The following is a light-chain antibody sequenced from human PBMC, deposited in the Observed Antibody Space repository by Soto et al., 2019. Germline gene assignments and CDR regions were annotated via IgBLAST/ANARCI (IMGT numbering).Light chain of an antibody. V-gene: IGKV3-20*01. CDR1: QSVGISS. J-gene: IGKJ1*01. Sequence: EIVLTQSRVTLSLSPGERATLSCRASQSVGISSLAWYQQKPGQAPRLLIYATSSRAAGIPDRFSGSGSGTDFTLTISRLEPEDFAVYYCQQYYYSQWTFGQGTKVDIK. CDR2: ATS. CDR3: QQYYYSQWT.